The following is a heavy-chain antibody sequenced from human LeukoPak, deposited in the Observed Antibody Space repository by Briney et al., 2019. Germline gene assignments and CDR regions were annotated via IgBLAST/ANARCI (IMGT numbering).Heavy chain of an antibody. CDR1: GYTFTDYY. D-gene: IGHD2-21*02. J-gene: IGHJ5*02. CDR2: INPYSGDT. V-gene: IGHV1-2*02. Sequence: ASLKVSCKASGYTFTDYYLHWVRQAPGQGLEWMGWINPYSGDTNYAQKFQGRVTMTRDTSISTAYMELSRLRSDDTAVYYCARRQVTNWFDPWGQGALVTVSS. CDR3: ARRQVTNWFDP.